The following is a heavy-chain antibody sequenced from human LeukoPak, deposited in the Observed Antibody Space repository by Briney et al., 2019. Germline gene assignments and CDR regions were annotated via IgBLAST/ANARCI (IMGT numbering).Heavy chain of an antibody. V-gene: IGHV4-59*01. CDR1: GGSISIYY. J-gene: IGHJ4*02. Sequence: SETLSLTCTVSGGSISIYYWSWIRQPPGKGLEWIGYIYYSGSTNYNPSLKSRVTISVDTSKNQFSLKLSSVTAADTAVYYCARGAAYNDYWGQGTLVTVSS. CDR2: IYYSGST. D-gene: IGHD6-13*01. CDR3: ARGAAYNDY.